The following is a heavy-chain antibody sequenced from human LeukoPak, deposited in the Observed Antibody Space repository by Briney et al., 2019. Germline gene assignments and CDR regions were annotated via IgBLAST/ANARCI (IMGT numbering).Heavy chain of an antibody. CDR3: ARDQYYYGSGSYYPYYYYYMDV. CDR1: GFTFSSYS. CDR2: ISSSSSTI. J-gene: IGHJ6*03. Sequence: GGSLRLSCAASGFTFSSYSMNWVRQAPGKGLEWVSYISSSSSTIYYADSVKGRFTISRDNAKNSLYLQMNSLRAEDTAVYYCARDQYYYGSGSYYPYYYYYMDVWGKGTTVTVSS. D-gene: IGHD3-10*01. V-gene: IGHV3-48*01.